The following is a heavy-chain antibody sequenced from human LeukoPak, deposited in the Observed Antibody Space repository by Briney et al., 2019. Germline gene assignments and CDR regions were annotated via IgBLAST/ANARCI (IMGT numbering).Heavy chain of an antibody. V-gene: IGHV1-2*02. Sequence: ASVKVSCKASGYTFTGCYMHWVRQAPGQGLEWMGWINPNSGGTNYAQKFQGRVTMTRDTSISTAYMELSRLRSDDTAVYYCARRSGGWYGWFDPWGQGTLVTVSS. D-gene: IGHD6-19*01. CDR1: GYTFTGCY. CDR3: ARRSGGWYGWFDP. CDR2: INPNSGGT. J-gene: IGHJ5*02.